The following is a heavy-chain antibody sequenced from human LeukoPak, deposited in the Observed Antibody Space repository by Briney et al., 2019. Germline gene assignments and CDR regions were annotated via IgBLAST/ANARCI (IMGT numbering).Heavy chain of an antibody. Sequence: GGSLRLSCAASGFTFTDYYMSWIRQAPGKGLEWVSYISTSSTYTNYADSVKGRFTISRDNAKNSLYLQMNSLRDEDTAVYYCARDLDSSGYYYDWGQGTLVTVSS. CDR1: GFTFTDYY. CDR2: ISTSSTYT. J-gene: IGHJ4*02. CDR3: ARDLDSSGYYYD. V-gene: IGHV3-11*06. D-gene: IGHD3-22*01.